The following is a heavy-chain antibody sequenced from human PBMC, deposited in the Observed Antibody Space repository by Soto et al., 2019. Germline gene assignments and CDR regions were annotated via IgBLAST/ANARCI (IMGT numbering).Heavy chain of an antibody. J-gene: IGHJ1*01. Sequence: QVQLVQSGAEVKKPGASVKVSCKASGYTFTSYYMHWVRQAPGQGLEWMGIINPSGGSTSYAQKLQGRVTMTRDTSTSTVYKELSSLRSEDTAVYYCARDGYSSGWYARYFQHWGQGTLVTVSS. D-gene: IGHD6-19*01. CDR3: ARDGYSSGWYARYFQH. CDR2: INPSGGST. V-gene: IGHV1-46*01. CDR1: GYTFTSYY.